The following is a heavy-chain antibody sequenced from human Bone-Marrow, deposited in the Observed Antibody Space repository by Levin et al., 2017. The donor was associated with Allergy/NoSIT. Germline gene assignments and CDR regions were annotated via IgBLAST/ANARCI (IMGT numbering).Heavy chain of an antibody. J-gene: IGHJ4*02. CDR2: TYYSGYA. V-gene: IGHV4-38-2*01. Sequence: PSETLSLTCAVSGPSLSSGHYWGWIRQPPGKGLEWIGNTYYSGYAFSNPSLKSRVTISVDSLKNEFSLTLTSLSAADTAVYYCAREGSCGADCYSFDVWGQGVLVTVSS. D-gene: IGHD2-21*02. CDR3: AREGSCGADCYSFDV. CDR1: GPSLSSGHY.